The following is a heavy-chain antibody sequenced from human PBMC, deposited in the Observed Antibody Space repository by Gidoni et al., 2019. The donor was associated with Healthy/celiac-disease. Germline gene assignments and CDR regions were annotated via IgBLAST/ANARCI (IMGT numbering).Heavy chain of an antibody. CDR2: ISGSGGST. Sequence: EVQLVESGGGLVQPGGSLRLSCAASGFTFSSFAISWVRQAPGKGLEWVSAISGSGGSTYYADSVKGRFTISRDNSKNTLYLKMNSLRAEDTAVYYCAKFMGANWNLFNHGQDHFDYWGQGTLVTVSS. CDR1: GFTFSSFA. J-gene: IGHJ4*02. CDR3: AKFMGANWNLFNHGQDHFDY. D-gene: IGHD1-1*01. V-gene: IGHV3-23*04.